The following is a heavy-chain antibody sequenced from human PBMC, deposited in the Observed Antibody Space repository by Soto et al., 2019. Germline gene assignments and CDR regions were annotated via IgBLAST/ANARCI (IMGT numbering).Heavy chain of an antibody. J-gene: IGHJ4*02. D-gene: IGHD3-16*01. V-gene: IGHV1-69*01. CDR1: GVLFSSYA. CDR3: ARGASPYVWSNEF. Sequence: HAQLVQAGAEVKKPGSSVKVACKDSGVLFSSYASSGVRQATGQGLAWMGGIIPVFDTPYYEQKLQGRVTMTADESANTACLVLSSLRSDDTAMYYCARGASPYVWSNEFWGQGSRFTVSS. CDR2: IIPVFDTP.